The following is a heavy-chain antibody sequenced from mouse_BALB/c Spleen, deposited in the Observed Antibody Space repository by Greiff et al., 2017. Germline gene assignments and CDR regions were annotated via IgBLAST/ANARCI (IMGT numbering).Heavy chain of an antibody. J-gene: IGHJ1*01. V-gene: IGHV5-9-4*01. Sequence: EVQVVESGGGLVKPGGSLKLSCAASGFTFSSYAMSWVRQSPEKRLEWVAEISSGGSYTYYPDTVTGRFTISRDNAKNTLYLEMSSLRSEDTAMYYCARGAGPWYFDVWGAGTTVTVSS. CDR1: GFTFSSYA. CDR3: ARGAGPWYFDV. CDR2: ISSGGSYT.